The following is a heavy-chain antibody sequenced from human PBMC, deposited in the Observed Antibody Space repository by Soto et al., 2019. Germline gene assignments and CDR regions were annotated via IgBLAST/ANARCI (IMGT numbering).Heavy chain of an antibody. CDR1: GGIFSSYA. CDR3: AGPITIFGVANYYGMDV. D-gene: IGHD3-3*01. Sequence: SVRVSCKASGGIFSSYAISWVRQAPGQGLEWMGGIIPIFGTANYAQKFQGRVTITADESTSTAYMELSSLRSDDTAVYYFAGPITIFGVANYYGMDVWGQGTTVTVPS. J-gene: IGHJ6*02. CDR2: IIPIFGTA. V-gene: IGHV1-69*13.